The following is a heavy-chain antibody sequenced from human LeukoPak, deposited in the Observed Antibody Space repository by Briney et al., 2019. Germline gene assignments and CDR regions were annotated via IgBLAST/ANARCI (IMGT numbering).Heavy chain of an antibody. Sequence: PSETLSLTCPVYGGSFSGYYWSWIRQPPGKGLEWIGEINHSGSTNYNPSLKSRVTISVDTSKNQFSLKLSSVTAADTAVYYCARASLKPDYWGQGTLVTVSS. V-gene: IGHV4-34*01. J-gene: IGHJ4*02. CDR3: ARASLKPDY. CDR1: GGSFSGYY. CDR2: INHSGST.